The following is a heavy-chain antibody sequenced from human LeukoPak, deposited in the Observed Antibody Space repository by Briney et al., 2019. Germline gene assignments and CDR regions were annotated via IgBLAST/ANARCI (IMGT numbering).Heavy chain of an antibody. Sequence: GGSLRLSCAASGFTFSSYAMHWVRQAPGKGLEYVSAISSNGGSTYYANSVKGRFTISRDNSKNSLYLQMNSLRTEDTALYYCAATASWEAGFDPWGQGTLVTVSS. V-gene: IGHV3-64*01. CDR3: AATASWEAGFDP. D-gene: IGHD1-26*01. J-gene: IGHJ5*02. CDR1: GFTFSSYA. CDR2: ISSNGGST.